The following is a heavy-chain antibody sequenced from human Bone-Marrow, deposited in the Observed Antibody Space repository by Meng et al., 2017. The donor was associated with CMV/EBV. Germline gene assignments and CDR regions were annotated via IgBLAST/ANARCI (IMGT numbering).Heavy chain of an antibody. Sequence: GESPKIPCAASGFTFSDYYMSWIRQAPGKGLEWVSYISSSGSTIYYADSVKGRFTISRDNAKNSLYLQMNSLRAEDTAVYYCARDRSMVRGGYNRFDPWGQGTLVTVSS. CDR2: ISSSGSTI. D-gene: IGHD3-10*01. CDR1: GFTFSDYY. V-gene: IGHV3-11*04. J-gene: IGHJ5*02. CDR3: ARDRSMVRGGYNRFDP.